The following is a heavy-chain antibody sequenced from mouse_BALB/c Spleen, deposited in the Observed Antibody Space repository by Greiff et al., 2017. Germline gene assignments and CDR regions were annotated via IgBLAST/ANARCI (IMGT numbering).Heavy chain of an antibody. Sequence: QVQLKESGAELVKPGASVKLSCKASGYTFTSYYMYWVKQRPGQGLEWIGEINPSNGGTNFNEKFKSKATLTVDKSSSTAYMQLSSLTSEDSAVYYCTRSDYGSSYNWYFDVWGAGTTVTVSS. V-gene: IGHV1S81*02. J-gene: IGHJ1*01. D-gene: IGHD1-1*01. CDR1: GYTFTSYY. CDR3: TRSDYGSSYNWYFDV. CDR2: INPSNGGT.